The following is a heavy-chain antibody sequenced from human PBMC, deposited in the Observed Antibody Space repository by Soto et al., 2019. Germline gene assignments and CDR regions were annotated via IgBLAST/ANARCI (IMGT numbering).Heavy chain of an antibody. V-gene: IGHV2-5*01. CDR1: GFSLRTSGVG. CDR2: IYWNGDK. D-gene: IGHD2-21*01. Sequence: QITLKESGPTLVNPTQTLTLTCTFSGFSLRTSGVGVGWIRQPPGKALEWLALIYWNGDKRYSPSLKSRPTITKNTSKNQVLLTMTNMYPVYTATYYCAHQSLRQYYGMDVWGQGTTVTVS. J-gene: IGHJ6*02. CDR3: AHQSLRQYYGMDV.